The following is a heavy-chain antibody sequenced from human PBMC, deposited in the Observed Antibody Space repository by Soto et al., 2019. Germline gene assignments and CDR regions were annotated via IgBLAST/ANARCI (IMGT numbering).Heavy chain of an antibody. Sequence: GESLKISCNGSGYSFTSYLISWVRQMPGKGLEWMGRIDPSDSYTNYSPSFQGHVTISADKSISTAYLQWSSLKASDTAMYYCARHVPSQYTAMVPFDPWGQGTLVTVSS. D-gene: IGHD5-18*01. CDR3: ARHVPSQYTAMVPFDP. CDR1: GYSFTSYL. J-gene: IGHJ5*02. V-gene: IGHV5-10-1*01. CDR2: IDPSDSYT.